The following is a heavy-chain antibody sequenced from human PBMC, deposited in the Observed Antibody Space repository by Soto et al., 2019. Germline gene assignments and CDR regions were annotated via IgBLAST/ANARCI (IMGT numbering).Heavy chain of an antibody. CDR2: IIPVLSMS. CDR1: GGTFNSYT. V-gene: IGHV1-69*02. D-gene: IGHD3-10*01. Sequence: QVQLVQSGAEVKKPGSSVKVSCKASGGTFNSYTFSWVRQAPGQGLEWMGRIIPVLSMSTYAQKFQGRVSLIADKSTNTAYMELYSLRSDDTAVYYCARSYGAGSRPFDYWCQGTLVTVSS. J-gene: IGHJ4*02. CDR3: ARSYGAGSRPFDY.